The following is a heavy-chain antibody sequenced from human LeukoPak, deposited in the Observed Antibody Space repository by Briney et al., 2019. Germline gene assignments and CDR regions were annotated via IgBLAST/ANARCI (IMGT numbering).Heavy chain of an antibody. D-gene: IGHD6-13*01. J-gene: IGHJ4*02. CDR3: ARDSSSWYTGLDY. V-gene: IGHV3-11*01. CDR1: GFTFSDYY. CDR2: ISSSGSPI. Sequence: GGSLRLSCAASGFTFSDYYMSWLRQAPGKGLEWVSYISSSGSPIYYADSVKGRFTISRDNAKNSLYLQMNSLRAEDTAVYYCARDSSSWYTGLDYWGQGTLVTVSS.